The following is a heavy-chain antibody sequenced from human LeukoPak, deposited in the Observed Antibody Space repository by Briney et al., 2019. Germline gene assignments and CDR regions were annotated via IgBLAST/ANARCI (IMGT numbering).Heavy chain of an antibody. CDR2: ISSSSSTI. CDR3: ARDLAYYDSSGYYYVPLDY. CDR1: GFTFSSYS. V-gene: IGHV3-48*04. J-gene: IGHJ4*02. Sequence: GGSLRLSCAASGFTFSSYSMNWVRQAPGKGLEWVSYISSSSSTIYYADSVKGRFTISRDNAKNSLYLQMNSLRAEDTAVYYCARDLAYYDSSGYYYVPLDYWGPGTLVTVS. D-gene: IGHD3-22*01.